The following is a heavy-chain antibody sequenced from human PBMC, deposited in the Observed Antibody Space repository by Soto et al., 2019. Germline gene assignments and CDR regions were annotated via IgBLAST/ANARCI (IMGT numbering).Heavy chain of an antibody. CDR1: GGTFSSYA. D-gene: IGHD2-2*01. V-gene: IGHV1-69*06. CDR2: IIPIFGTA. Sequence: SVKVSCKASGGTFSSYAISWVRQAPGQGLEWMGGIIPIFGTANYAQKFQGRVTITADKSTSTAYMELSSLRSEDTAVYYCARDLPTYCSSTSCHYYGMDVWGQGTTVTVSS. CDR3: ARDLPTYCSSTSCHYYGMDV. J-gene: IGHJ6*02.